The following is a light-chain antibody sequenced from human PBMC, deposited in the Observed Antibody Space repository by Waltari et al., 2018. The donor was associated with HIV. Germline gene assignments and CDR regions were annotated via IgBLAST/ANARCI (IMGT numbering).Light chain of an antibody. CDR2: GDN. J-gene: IGLJ1*01. V-gene: IGLV3-19*01. CDR3: KSRDSRGDQYV. Sequence: SFELTQDPAVSVALGQTVRITCRGDRLRRYYASWYQQKPGHAPVVVVYGDNKRPSGIADRFSGSSVGDTASLTITGAQAEDEGDYYCKSRDSRGDQYVFGPGTKVTVL. CDR1: RLRRYY.